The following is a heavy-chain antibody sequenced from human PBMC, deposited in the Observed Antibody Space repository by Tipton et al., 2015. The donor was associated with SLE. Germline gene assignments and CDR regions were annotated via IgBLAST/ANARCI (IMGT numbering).Heavy chain of an antibody. Sequence: LRLSCTVSGGSISSHYWSWIRQPPGKGLEWIGYIYYSGSTNYNPSLKSRVTISVDTSKNQFSLKLSSVTAADTAVYYCARAWRNSSSWYYYYYMDVWGKGTTVTVSS. V-gene: IGHV4-59*11. CDR2: IYYSGST. CDR3: ARAWRNSSSWYYYYYMDV. J-gene: IGHJ6*03. D-gene: IGHD6-13*01. CDR1: GGSISSHY.